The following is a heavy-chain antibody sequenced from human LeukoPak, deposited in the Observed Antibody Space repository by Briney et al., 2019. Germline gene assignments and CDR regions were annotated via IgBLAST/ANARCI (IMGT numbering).Heavy chain of an antibody. CDR2: ISSSSSYI. Sequence: GGSLRLSCAASGFTFSSYSMNWVRQAPGKGLEWVSSISSSSSYIYYADSVKGRFTISRDNAKNTLYLQMNSLRAEDTAVYYCAKTTEYYYDSSSYYYGRQYFQHWGQGTLVTVSS. D-gene: IGHD3-22*01. CDR1: GFTFSSYS. V-gene: IGHV3-21*04. J-gene: IGHJ1*01. CDR3: AKTTEYYYDSSSYYYGRQYFQH.